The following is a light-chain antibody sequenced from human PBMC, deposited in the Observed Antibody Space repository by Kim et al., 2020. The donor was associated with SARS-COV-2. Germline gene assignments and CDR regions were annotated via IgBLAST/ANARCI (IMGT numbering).Light chain of an antibody. V-gene: IGKV1-27*01. Sequence: ASVGDRVTITRRESQDISNYLAWFQLKPGKAPKLLIYAASAVQPGVPSRFSGSGSGTDFTLTVTSLQPEDVATYYCQKCDSAPWTFGQGTKVDIK. CDR2: AAS. J-gene: IGKJ1*01. CDR1: QDISNY. CDR3: QKCDSAPWT.